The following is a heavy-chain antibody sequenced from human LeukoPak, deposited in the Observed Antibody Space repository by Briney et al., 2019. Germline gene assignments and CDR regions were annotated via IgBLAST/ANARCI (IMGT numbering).Heavy chain of an antibody. CDR1: GGSISSVSYD. CDR2: IYTSGST. J-gene: IGHJ5*02. D-gene: IGHD1-14*01. CDR3: ARSHRQRGWFDP. V-gene: IGHV4-61*02. Sequence: PSQTLSLTFTVSGGSISSVSYDWSWIRKPPGKGLEWIGRIYTSGSTNYNPSLKSRVTISVDTSKNQFSLKMSSVTAADTAVYYCARSHRQRGWFDPWGQGTLVTVSS.